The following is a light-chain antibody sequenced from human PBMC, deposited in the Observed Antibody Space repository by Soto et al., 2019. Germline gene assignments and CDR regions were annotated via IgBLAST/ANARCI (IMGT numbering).Light chain of an antibody. CDR2: DAS. Sequence: DIQMTQSPSSLSASVGDRVTITCQASQDISNYVNWYQQKLGKAPKLLIYDASNLETGVPSRFSGSGSGTDFTFPISSLQPEDIATYYCQQYSHLITFGQGTRLEIK. CDR3: QQYSHLIT. V-gene: IGKV1-33*01. CDR1: QDISNY. J-gene: IGKJ5*01.